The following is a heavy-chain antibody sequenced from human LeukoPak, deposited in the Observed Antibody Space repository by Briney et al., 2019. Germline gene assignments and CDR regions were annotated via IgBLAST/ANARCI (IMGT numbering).Heavy chain of an antibody. CDR3: ARGVYIAAAQYGY. CDR1: GGSISNYY. V-gene: IGHV4-59*01. Sequence: PSETLSLTCTVSGGSISNYYWSWIRQPPGKGLEWIGYIYYSGTTNYNPSLRSRVTISVDTSKNQFSLKLNSVTAADTAVYYCARGVYIAAAQYGYWGQGTLVTVSS. CDR2: IYYSGTT. J-gene: IGHJ4*02. D-gene: IGHD6-13*01.